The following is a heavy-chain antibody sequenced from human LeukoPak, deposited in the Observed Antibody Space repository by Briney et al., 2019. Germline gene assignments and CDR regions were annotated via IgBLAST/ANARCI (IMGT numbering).Heavy chain of an antibody. Sequence: VASVKVSCKASGYIFTSYGISWVRQAPGQGLEWMGWINTYNGNTKFAQKLQGRVTMTTDTSTSTAYMELRSLRSDDTAVYYCARAPSYCSGGSCYSYYYYYYMDVWGKGTTVTISS. V-gene: IGHV1-18*01. CDR3: ARAPSYCSGGSCYSYYYYYYMDV. D-gene: IGHD2-15*01. CDR2: INTYNGNT. CDR1: GYIFTSYG. J-gene: IGHJ6*03.